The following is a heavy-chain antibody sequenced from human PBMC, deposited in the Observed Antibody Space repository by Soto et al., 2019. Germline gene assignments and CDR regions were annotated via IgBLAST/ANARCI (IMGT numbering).Heavy chain of an antibody. Sequence: SETLSLTCTVSGGSISSGSYYWSLIRQHPGKGLEWIGYIYYSGSTYYNPSLKSRVTISVDTSKNQFSLKLNSVTAADTAVYYCARSSTSANYYDFWGQGTLVTVSS. CDR1: GGSISSGSYY. CDR2: IYYSGST. V-gene: IGHV4-31*03. J-gene: IGHJ4*02. D-gene: IGHD2-2*01. CDR3: ARSSTSANYYDF.